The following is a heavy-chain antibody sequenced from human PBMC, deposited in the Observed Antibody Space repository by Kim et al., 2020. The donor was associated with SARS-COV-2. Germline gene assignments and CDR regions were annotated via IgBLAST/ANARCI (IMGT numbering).Heavy chain of an antibody. CDR1: GYTFTSYY. V-gene: IGHV1-46*01. J-gene: IGHJ4*02. CDR2: INPSGGST. CDR3: ARDFGPSYSSGWYYFDY. D-gene: IGHD6-19*01. Sequence: ASVKVSCKASGYTFTSYYMHWVRQAPGQGLEWMGIINPSGGSTSYAQKFQGRVTMTRDTSTSTVYMELSSLRSEDTAVYYCARDFGPSYSSGWYYFDYWGQGTLVTFAS.